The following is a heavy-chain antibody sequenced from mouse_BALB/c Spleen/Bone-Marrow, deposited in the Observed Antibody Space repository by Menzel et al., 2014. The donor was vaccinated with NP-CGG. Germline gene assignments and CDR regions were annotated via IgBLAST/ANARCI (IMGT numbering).Heavy chain of an antibody. Sequence: VKLVESGPGLVAPSQSLSITCTVSRFSLTSYSVRWVRQPPGKGLEWLGVIWAGGSTNYNSALMSRLSISKDNSKSQVFLKMSSLQTDDTAMFYCARDDDSYAMDYWGQGTSVTVSS. D-gene: IGHD2-3*01. CDR3: ARDDDSYAMDY. J-gene: IGHJ4*01. V-gene: IGHV2-9*02. CDR2: IWAGGST. CDR1: RFSLTSYS.